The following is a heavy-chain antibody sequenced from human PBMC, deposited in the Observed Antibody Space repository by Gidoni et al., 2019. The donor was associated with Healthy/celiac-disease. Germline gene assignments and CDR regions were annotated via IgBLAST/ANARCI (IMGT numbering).Heavy chain of an antibody. CDR3: ARDWGYYDILTGYYNVGWFDP. Sequence: QVQLQESGPGLVKPSETLSLTCTVSGGSISSYYWSWIRQPPGKGLEWIGYIYYSGSTNYNPSLKSRVTISVDTSKNQFSLKLSSVTAADTAVYYCARDWGYYDILTGYYNVGWFDPWGQGTLVTVSS. D-gene: IGHD3-9*01. V-gene: IGHV4-59*01. J-gene: IGHJ5*02. CDR1: GGSISSYY. CDR2: IYYSGST.